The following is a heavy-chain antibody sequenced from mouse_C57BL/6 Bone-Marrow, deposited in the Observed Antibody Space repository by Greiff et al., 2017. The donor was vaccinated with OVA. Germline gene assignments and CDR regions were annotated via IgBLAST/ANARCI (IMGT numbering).Heavy chain of an antibody. V-gene: IGHV1-69*01. CDR3: AKGDYEGNHMDY. Sequence: QVQLQQPGAELVMPGASVKLSCKASGYTFTSYWMHWVKQRPGQGLEWIGEIDPSDSYTNYNQKFKGKSTLTVDKSSSTAYMQLSSLTSEDSAVYYGAKGDYEGNHMDYWGQGTSVTVSS. J-gene: IGHJ4*01. CDR1: GYTFTSYW. CDR2: IDPSDSYT. D-gene: IGHD2-3*01.